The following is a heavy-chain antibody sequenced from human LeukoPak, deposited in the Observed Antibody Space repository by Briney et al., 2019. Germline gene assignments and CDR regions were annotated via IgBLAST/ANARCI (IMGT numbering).Heavy chain of an antibody. CDR1: GFTFSSYS. CDR3: ASWGAGGNS. D-gene: IGHD3-16*01. J-gene: IGHJ4*02. V-gene: IGHV3-48*04. CDR2: ISSSSSTI. Sequence: GGSLRLSCAASGFTFSSYSMNWVRQAPGKGLEWVSFISSSSSTIYYADSVKGRFTISRDNAKNSLYLQMNSLRAEDTAVYYCASWGAGGNSWGQGTLVTVSS.